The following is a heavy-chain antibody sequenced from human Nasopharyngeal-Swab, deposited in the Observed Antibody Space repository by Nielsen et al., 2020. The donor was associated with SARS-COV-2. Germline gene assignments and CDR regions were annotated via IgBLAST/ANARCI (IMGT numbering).Heavy chain of an antibody. Sequence: SAPTLVTPTQTLTLTCTFSGFSLSTSGVGVGWIRQPPGKALEWLALIYWDDDKRYSPSLKSRLTTTKDTSKNQVVLTMTNMDPVDTATYYRAHSSSTAYYFDYWGQGTLVTVSS. V-gene: IGHV2-5*02. CDR1: GFSLSTSGVG. J-gene: IGHJ4*02. D-gene: IGHD6-13*01. CDR3: AHSSSTAYYFDY. CDR2: IYWDDDK.